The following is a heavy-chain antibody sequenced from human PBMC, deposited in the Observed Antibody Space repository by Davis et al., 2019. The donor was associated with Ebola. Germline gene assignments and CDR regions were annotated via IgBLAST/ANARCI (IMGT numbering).Heavy chain of an antibody. CDR3: ARGCVGFLEWLSDWYFDL. Sequence: ASVKVSCKASGYTFTSYYMHWVRQAPGQGLEWMGIINPSGGSTSYAQKFQGRVTMTRDTSTSTVYMELSSLRSEDTAVYYCARGCVGFLEWLSDWYFDLWGRGTLVTVSS. D-gene: IGHD3-3*01. V-gene: IGHV1-46*01. CDR1: GYTFTSYY. J-gene: IGHJ2*01. CDR2: INPSGGST.